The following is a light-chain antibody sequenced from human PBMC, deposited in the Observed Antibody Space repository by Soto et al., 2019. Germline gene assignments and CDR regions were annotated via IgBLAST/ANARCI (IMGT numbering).Light chain of an antibody. Sequence: QSALTQPRSVSGSPGQSVTISCTGTNSDIGGYNYVSWYQQHPGKAPKVMIYDVSRRPSGVPDRFSGSKSGNTASLTISGLQAEDEADYYCCSYADPYNFRVFGGGTKLTVL. CDR3: CSYADPYNFRV. J-gene: IGLJ3*02. CDR1: NSDIGGYNY. V-gene: IGLV2-11*01. CDR2: DVS.